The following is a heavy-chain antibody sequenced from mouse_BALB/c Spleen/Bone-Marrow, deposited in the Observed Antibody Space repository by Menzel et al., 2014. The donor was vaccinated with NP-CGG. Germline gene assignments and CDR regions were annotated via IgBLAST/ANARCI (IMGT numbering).Heavy chain of an antibody. V-gene: IGHV1S81*02. J-gene: IGHJ1*01. Sequence: QVQPQQPGAELVKPGASVKLSCKASGYTFTSYYMYWVKQRPGQGLEWIGEINPSNGGTNLNEKFKSKATLTVDKSSSTAYMQHSSLTSEDSAVYYCTRSGTSWLRRSWYFDVWGAGTTVTVSS. CDR2: INPSNGGT. CDR3: TRSGTSWLRRSWYFDV. D-gene: IGHD2-2*01. CDR1: GYTFTSYY.